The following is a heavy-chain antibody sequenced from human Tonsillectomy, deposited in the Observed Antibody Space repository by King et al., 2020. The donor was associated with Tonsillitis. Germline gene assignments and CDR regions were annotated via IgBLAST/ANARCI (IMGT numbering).Heavy chain of an antibody. D-gene: IGHD5-12*01. J-gene: IGHJ4*02. CDR1: GFTFSSYS. V-gene: IGHV3-48*02. CDR3: ARDWGGGGYDQYYFDY. Sequence: QLVQSGGGLVQPGGSLRLSCAASGFTFSSYSMNWVRQAPGKGLEWVSYISSSSSTIYYADSVKGRFTISRDNAKNSLYLQMNSLRDEDTAVYYCARDWGGGGYDQYYFDYWGQGTLVTVSS. CDR2: ISSSSSTI.